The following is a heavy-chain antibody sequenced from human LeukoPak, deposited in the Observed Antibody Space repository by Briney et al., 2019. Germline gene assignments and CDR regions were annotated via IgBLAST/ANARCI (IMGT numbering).Heavy chain of an antibody. J-gene: IGHJ4*02. D-gene: IGHD1-26*01. CDR2: IHSSGDT. V-gene: IGHV4-4*07. CDR1: GGSITTYY. Sequence: SETLSLTWTVAGGSITTYYWSWIRQSAGKGLEWIGQIHSSGDTYQNPSLKSRVAVSLDASKHQFSVRMSSVTAADTAIYYCARDILAVGATHYFDYWGQGSLVTVSS. CDR3: ARDILAVGATHYFDY.